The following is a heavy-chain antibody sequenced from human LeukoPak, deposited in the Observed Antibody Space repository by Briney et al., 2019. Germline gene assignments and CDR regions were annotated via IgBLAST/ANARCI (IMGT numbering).Heavy chain of an antibody. J-gene: IGHJ3*02. CDR1: GFTFSSYG. CDR3: ASYNYGSGSYYGEDAFDI. D-gene: IGHD3-10*01. V-gene: IGHV3-20*04. Sequence: SGGSLRLSCAASGFTFSSYGMSWVRQAPGKGLEWVSGINWNGGSTGYADSVKGRFTISRDNAKNSLYLQMNSLRAEDTALYYCASYNYGSGSYYGEDAFDIWGQGTMVTVSS. CDR2: INWNGGST.